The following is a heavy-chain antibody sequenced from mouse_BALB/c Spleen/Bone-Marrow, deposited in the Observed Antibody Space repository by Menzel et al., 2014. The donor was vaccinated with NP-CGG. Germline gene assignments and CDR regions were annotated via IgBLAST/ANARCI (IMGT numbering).Heavy chain of an antibody. CDR3: ARYDVPAWFAY. D-gene: IGHD2-14*01. CDR1: GYTFTDSV. CDR2: TYPGSGST. V-gene: IGHV1-77*01. J-gene: IGHJ3*01. Sequence: LVESGPELVKPGASVKMSCKASGYTFTDSVIGWVKQRTGQGLEWIGETYPGSGSTYYNEKFKGKATLTADKSSNTVYMQLSSLTSEDSAVYFCARYDVPAWFAYWGQGTLVTVSA.